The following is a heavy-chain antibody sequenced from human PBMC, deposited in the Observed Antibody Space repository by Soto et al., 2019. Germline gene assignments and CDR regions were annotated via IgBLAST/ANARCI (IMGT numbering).Heavy chain of an antibody. CDR2: INHSGST. CDR1: GGSFSGYY. D-gene: IGHD2-15*01. V-gene: IGHV4-34*01. Sequence: SETLSLTCAVYGGSFSGYYWSWIRQPPGKGLEWIGEINHSGSTNYNPSLKSRVTISVDTSKNQFSLKLSSVTAADMAVFYCARVSSVVVVVAATPARYYYMDVWGKGTTVTVSS. J-gene: IGHJ6*03. CDR3: ARVSSVVVVVAATPARYYYMDV.